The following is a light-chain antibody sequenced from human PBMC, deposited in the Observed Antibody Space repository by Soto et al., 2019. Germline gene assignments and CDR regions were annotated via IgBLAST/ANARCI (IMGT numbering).Light chain of an antibody. V-gene: IGKV3-20*01. CDR1: QSIRSN. CDR2: GAS. J-gene: IGKJ1*01. CDR3: QQYGSSPWT. Sequence: EIVMTQSPDTLSVSPGEGATLSCRVSQSIRSNLAWYQQRPGQAPRLLMYGASTRATGIPARFSGSGSGTDFTLTISRLEPEDFAVYYCQQYGSSPWTFGQGTKV.